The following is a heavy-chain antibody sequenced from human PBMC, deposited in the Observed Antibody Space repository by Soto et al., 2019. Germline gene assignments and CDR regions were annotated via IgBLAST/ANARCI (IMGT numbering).Heavy chain of an antibody. D-gene: IGHD3-3*01. CDR2: IIPMFGTT. J-gene: IGHJ6*02. CDR1: GDTFSKYG. CDR3: SRGSITVFGGAVGSLDV. V-gene: IGHV1-69*06. Sequence: QEQLVQSGTEVKKPGASLKVSCKTSGDTFSKYGISWVRQAPGQGLEWMGGIIPMFGTTNYAQKFQGRVTITADKSTRTAYMDLTSLRIEDTAVYYCSRGSITVFGGAVGSLDVWGQGTMVTVSS.